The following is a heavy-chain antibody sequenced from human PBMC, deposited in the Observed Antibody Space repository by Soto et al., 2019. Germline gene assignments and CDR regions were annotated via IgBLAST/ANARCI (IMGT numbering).Heavy chain of an antibody. Sequence: GSLRLSCAASGFTFSSYWMHWVRQAPGEGLAWVSRINSDGTNTNYADSVKGQFTISRDNAKNTLYLQMNSLRAEDTAVYYCARARDNAFIDYWGQGTLVTVSS. CDR3: ARARDNAFIDY. CDR2: INSDGTNT. V-gene: IGHV3-74*01. J-gene: IGHJ4*02. CDR1: GFTFSSYW. D-gene: IGHD2-2*01.